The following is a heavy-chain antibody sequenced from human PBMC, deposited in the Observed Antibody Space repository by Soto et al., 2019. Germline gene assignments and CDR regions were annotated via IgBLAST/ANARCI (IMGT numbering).Heavy chain of an antibody. CDR1: GYTFTSYY. CDR3: ARAGAYCGGDCYFNMIVVLSV. J-gene: IGHJ4*02. Sequence: ASVKVSCKASGYTFTSYYMHWVRQAPGQGLEWMGIINPSGGSTSYAQKFQGRVTMTRDTSTSTVYMELSSLRSEDTAVYYCARAGAYCGGDCYFNMIVVLSVWGQGTLVTVSS. D-gene: IGHD2-21*02. CDR2: INPSGGST. V-gene: IGHV1-46*03.